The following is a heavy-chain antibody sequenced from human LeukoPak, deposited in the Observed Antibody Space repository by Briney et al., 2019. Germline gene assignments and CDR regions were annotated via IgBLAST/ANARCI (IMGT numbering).Heavy chain of an antibody. Sequence: SETLSLTCAVYGGSFSGYYWSWIRQPPGKGLEWIGEINHSGSTNYNPSLKSRVTISVDTSKNQFSLKLSSVTAADTAVYYCARHRSRCSSTSCYFHYYYYMDVWGRGTTVTVSS. CDR2: INHSGST. J-gene: IGHJ6*03. D-gene: IGHD2-2*01. V-gene: IGHV4-34*01. CDR3: ARHRSRCSSTSCYFHYYYYMDV. CDR1: GGSFSGYY.